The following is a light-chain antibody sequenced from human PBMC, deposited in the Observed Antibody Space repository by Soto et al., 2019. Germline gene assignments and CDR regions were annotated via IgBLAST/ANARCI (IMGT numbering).Light chain of an antibody. CDR3: QQYGSPPIT. CDR2: GTS. J-gene: IGKJ5*01. V-gene: IGKV3-20*01. CDR1: QSVSSTY. Sequence: FVLPQSPATLSLSPGERATLSCRASQSVSSTYLAWYQQQPGQAPRLLMSGTSNRATGTPDRFSGSGSGTDFTLTISRLEPEDFAVYYCQQYGSPPITFGQGTRLEIK.